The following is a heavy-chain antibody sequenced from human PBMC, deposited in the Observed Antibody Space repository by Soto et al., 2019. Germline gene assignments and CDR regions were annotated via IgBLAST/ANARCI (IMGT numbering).Heavy chain of an antibody. V-gene: IGHV4-59*08. J-gene: IGHJ5*02. CDR2: IYYSGST. Sequence: SETLSLTCTVSGGSISSYYWSWIRQPPGKGLEWIGYIYYSGSTNYNPSLKSRVTISVDTSKNQFSLKLSSVTAADTAVYYCATRTFGSNAFFNTWGQGALVTVSS. CDR1: GGSISSYY. CDR3: ATRTFGSNAFFNT. D-gene: IGHD3-10*01.